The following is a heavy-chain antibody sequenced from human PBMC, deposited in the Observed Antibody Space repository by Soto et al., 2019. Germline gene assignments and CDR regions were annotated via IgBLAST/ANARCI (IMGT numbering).Heavy chain of an antibody. CDR1: GGSISRGGYS. Sequence: QLQLQESGSGLVKPSQTLSLTCAVSGGSISRGGYSWSWIRQPPGKGLEWIGYIYHSGSTYYNPSLKSRVTISVHRSKNQFSLKLSSVTAADTAVYYCASAGGLGAVAADYWGQGTLVTVSS. CDR3: ASAGGLGAVAADY. D-gene: IGHD6-19*01. CDR2: IYHSGST. V-gene: IGHV4-30-2*01. J-gene: IGHJ4*02.